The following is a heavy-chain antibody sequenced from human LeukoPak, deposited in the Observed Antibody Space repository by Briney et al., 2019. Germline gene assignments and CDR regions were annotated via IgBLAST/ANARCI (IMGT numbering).Heavy chain of an antibody. Sequence: SETLSLTCTVSGDSIGSYYWSWIRQPPGEGLEWIGYVYYTGSTNYNPSLKRRVTISVDTSKNHFSLNLRSVTAADTAIYYCARHRSGDVCHFDLWGQGTLVIVSS. D-gene: IGHD3-16*01. CDR3: ARHRSGDVCHFDL. V-gene: IGHV4-59*08. J-gene: IGHJ4*02. CDR2: VYYTGST. CDR1: GDSIGSYY.